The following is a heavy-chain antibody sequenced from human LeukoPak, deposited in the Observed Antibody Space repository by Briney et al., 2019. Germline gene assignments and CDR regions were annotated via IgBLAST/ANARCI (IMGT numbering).Heavy chain of an antibody. J-gene: IGHJ6*03. CDR3: ARTTVTTVGGGLLSRPRLKYYYYMDV. Sequence: PSETLSLTCTVSGGSIRSDGYYWSWIRQPAGKGLEWIGRIYPSGRTSYNPSLKSRVTISIDTSKKQFSLKLSSVTAADTAVYYCARTTVTTVGGGLLSRPRLKYYYYMDVWGKGTTVTVSS. CDR2: IYPSGRT. V-gene: IGHV4-61*02. CDR1: GGSIRSDGYY. D-gene: IGHD4-17*01.